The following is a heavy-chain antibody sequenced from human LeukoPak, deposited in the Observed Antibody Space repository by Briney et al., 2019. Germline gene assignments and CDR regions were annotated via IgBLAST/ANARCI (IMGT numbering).Heavy chain of an antibody. CDR3: ARSTYCSSTSCPFDY. J-gene: IGHJ4*02. CDR2: ISDSGGST. D-gene: IGHD2-2*01. Sequence: GGSLRLSCAASGFTFSSYAMSWVRQAPGKGLEWVSLISDSGGSTYYADSVKGRFTISRDTSKNTLDLQMNSLRPEDTAVYYCARSTYCSSTSCPFDYWGQGTLVTVSS. V-gene: IGHV3-23*01. CDR1: GFTFSSYA.